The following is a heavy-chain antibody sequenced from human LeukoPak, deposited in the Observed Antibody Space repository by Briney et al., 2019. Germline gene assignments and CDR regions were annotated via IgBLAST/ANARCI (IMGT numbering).Heavy chain of an antibody. CDR2: INPSGGST. J-gene: IGHJ4*02. CDR3: AREVYHSGYLGY. CDR1: GGTFSSYA. Sequence: ASVKVSCKASGGTFSSYAISWVRQAPGQGLEWMGIINPSGGSTSYAQKLQGRVTMTRDTSTSTVYMELSSLRSEDTAVYYCAREVYHSGYLGYWGQGTLVTVSS. D-gene: IGHD3-10*01. V-gene: IGHV1-46*01.